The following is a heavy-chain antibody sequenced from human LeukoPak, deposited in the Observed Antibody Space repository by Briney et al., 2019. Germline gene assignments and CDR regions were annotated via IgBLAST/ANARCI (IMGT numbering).Heavy chain of an antibody. CDR3: AKDWDWNPFYLDY. D-gene: IGHD1-1*01. Sequence: GGSLRLSRAASGFTFSTYAMTWVRQAPGKGLEWVSAINGGGDSTYYADSVKGRFIISRDFSKNTLYLQMNSLRAEDTAVYYCAKDWDWNPFYLDYWGQGALVTVSS. CDR1: GFTFSTYA. J-gene: IGHJ4*02. V-gene: IGHV3-23*01. CDR2: INGGGDST.